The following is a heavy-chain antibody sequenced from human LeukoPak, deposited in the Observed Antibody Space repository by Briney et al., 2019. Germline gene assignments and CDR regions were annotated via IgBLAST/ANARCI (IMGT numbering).Heavy chain of an antibody. V-gene: IGHV1-69*13. D-gene: IGHD3-22*01. Sequence: SVKVSCKASGGTFSNYAISWVRQAPGQGLEWMGGIIPIFGTANYAQKFQGRVTITADESTSTAYMELSSLRSEDTAVYYCARYPPYYYDSSGYYYYYYGMDVWGQGTTVTVSS. CDR3: ARYPPYYYDSSGYYYYYYGMDV. J-gene: IGHJ6*02. CDR2: IIPIFGTA. CDR1: GGTFSNYA.